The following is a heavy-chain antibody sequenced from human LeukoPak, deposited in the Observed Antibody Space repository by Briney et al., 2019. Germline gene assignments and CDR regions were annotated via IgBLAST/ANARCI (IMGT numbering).Heavy chain of an antibody. CDR1: GGSISSGGYS. CDR3: ARELGYCSGGSCPRGWFDP. D-gene: IGHD2-15*01. J-gene: IGHJ5*02. Sequence: SETLSLTCAVSGGSISSGGYSWSWIRQPPGKGLEWIGYIYHSGSTYYNPSLKSRVTISVDRSKIQFSLKLSSVTAADTAVYYCARELGYCSGGSCPRGWFDPWGQGTLVTVSS. V-gene: IGHV4-30-2*01. CDR2: IYHSGST.